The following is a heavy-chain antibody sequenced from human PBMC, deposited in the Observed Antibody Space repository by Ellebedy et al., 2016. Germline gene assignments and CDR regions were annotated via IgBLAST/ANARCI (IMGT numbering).Heavy chain of an antibody. Sequence: GESLKISXTASGFIFSHFGMSWVRQAPGKGLEWVSTLSASGGSTYYADSVKGRFTISRDNSKNTLYLQMNSLRAEDTAVFYCAKGALGYISGEVDYWGQGTLVTVSS. CDR2: LSASGGST. J-gene: IGHJ4*02. V-gene: IGHV3-23*01. CDR1: GFIFSHFG. D-gene: IGHD6-19*01. CDR3: AKGALGYISGEVDY.